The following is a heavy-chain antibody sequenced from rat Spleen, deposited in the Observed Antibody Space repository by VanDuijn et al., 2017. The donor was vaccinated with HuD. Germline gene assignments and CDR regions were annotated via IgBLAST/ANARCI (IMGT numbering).Heavy chain of an antibody. J-gene: IGHJ2*01. CDR2: INIGGGDT. Sequence: EVQLVESGGGLVQPGRSLKLSCAASGFTFRNYGMAWVRQTLTKGLEWVAFINIGGGDTFYRDSVKGRFTISRDTAQNTLYLQMNSPTSEDTATYYCTRGGYFRHWGQGVMVTVSS. V-gene: IGHV5S13*01. D-gene: IGHD2-5*01. CDR3: TRGGYFRH. CDR1: GFTFRNYG.